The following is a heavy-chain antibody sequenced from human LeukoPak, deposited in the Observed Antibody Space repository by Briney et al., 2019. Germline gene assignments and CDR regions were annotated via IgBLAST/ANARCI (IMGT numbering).Heavy chain of an antibody. CDR3: ARGLGHVYGSSGYWRVY. D-gene: IGHD3-22*01. CDR2: MNPNSGNT. J-gene: IGHJ4*02. CDR1: GYTFTSYD. Sequence: ASVKVSCKASGYTFTSYDINWVRQATGQGLEWMGWMNPNSGNTGYAQKFQGRVTMTRNTSISTAYMELSSLRSGDTAVYYCARGLGHVYGSSGYWRVYWGQGTLVTVSS. V-gene: IGHV1-8*01.